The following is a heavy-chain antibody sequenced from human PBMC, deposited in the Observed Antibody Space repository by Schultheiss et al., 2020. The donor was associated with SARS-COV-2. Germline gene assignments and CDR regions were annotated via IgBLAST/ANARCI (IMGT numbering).Heavy chain of an antibody. CDR3: AKSIVYDIVVVPAAWGGGPDYYFDY. CDR2: ISGSGGST. V-gene: IGHV3-23*01. CDR1: GFTFSSYA. J-gene: IGHJ4*02. D-gene: IGHD2-2*01. Sequence: GESLKISCAASGFTFSSYAMSWVRQAPGKGLEWVSAISGSGGSTYYADSVKGRFTISRDNSKNTLYLQMNSLRAEDTAVYYCAKSIVYDIVVVPAAWGGGPDYYFDYWGQGTLVTVSS.